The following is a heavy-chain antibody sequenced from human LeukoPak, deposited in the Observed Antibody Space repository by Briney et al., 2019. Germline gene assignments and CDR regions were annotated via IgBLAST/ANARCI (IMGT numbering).Heavy chain of an antibody. CDR1: GSTFTSYG. CDR2: ISAHNGAT. D-gene: IGHD2-21*01. J-gene: IGHJ4*02. CDR3: ARRGGDYGDY. V-gene: IGHV1-18*01. Sequence: ASVKVSCKCSGSTFTSYGITWVRQAPGQGLEWMGWISAHNGATNYAQNLQGRVTMTTDTSTSTVYMELRSLRSDDTAVYYCARRGGDYGDYWGQGTLVTVSS.